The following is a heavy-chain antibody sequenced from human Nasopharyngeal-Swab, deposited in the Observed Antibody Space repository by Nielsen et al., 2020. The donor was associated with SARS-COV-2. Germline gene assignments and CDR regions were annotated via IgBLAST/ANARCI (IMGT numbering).Heavy chain of an antibody. CDR2: VFNSGST. D-gene: IGHD3/OR15-3a*01. CDR1: GGSMNSYY. CDR3: ARVQVDDDFWTGYHFDY. Sequence: SETLSLTCTVSGGSMNSYYWYWIRQPPGKGLEWIGYVFNSGSTEYSPSLKRRATISVDTSNNQFSLKLSSVTAAVTAVYFCARVQVDDDFWTGYHFDYWGQGTLVTVSS. V-gene: IGHV4-59*01. J-gene: IGHJ4*02.